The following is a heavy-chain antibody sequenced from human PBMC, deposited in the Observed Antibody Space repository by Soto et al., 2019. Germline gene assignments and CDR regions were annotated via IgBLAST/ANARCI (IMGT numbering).Heavy chain of an antibody. D-gene: IGHD3-22*01. Sequence: GAVWRKCVALGGTCNKQTQALVRQARGKGLEWVSAISGSGSSTYDSDSVKGRFTISRDNSNNTLYLQMNSLRAEDTAIYYCARTPGVITVISAFDHWGQGTPVTVSS. CDR3: ARTPGVITVISAFDH. J-gene: IGHJ4*02. CDR2: ISGSGSST. V-gene: IGHV3-23*01. CDR1: GGTCNKQT.